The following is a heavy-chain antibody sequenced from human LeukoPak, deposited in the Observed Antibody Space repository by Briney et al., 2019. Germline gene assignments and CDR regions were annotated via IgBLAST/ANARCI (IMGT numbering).Heavy chain of an antibody. CDR2: IIPILGIA. V-gene: IGHV1-69*04. J-gene: IGHJ6*02. CDR1: GGTFSSYA. CDR3: ARGGSSGYSRGIAVATSYYCYGMDV. D-gene: IGHD6-19*01. Sequence: GASVKVSCKASGGTFSSYAISWVRQAPGQGLEWMGRIIPILGIANYAQKFQGRVTITADKSTSTAYMELSSLRSEDTAVYYCARGGSSGYSRGIAVATSYYCYGMDVWGQGTTVTVSS.